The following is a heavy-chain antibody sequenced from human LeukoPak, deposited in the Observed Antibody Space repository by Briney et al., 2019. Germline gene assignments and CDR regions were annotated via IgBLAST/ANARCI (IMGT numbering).Heavy chain of an antibody. Sequence: GGSLRLSCAASGFSFSTYAMSWVRQAPGKGLEWVSAITGRRGNTYYADSVKGRFTISKDNSKNTLFLQMNSLRGEDTAVYYCAKANIVGATSFYYYGMDVSGQGTTVTVSS. J-gene: IGHJ6*02. V-gene: IGHV3-23*01. CDR1: GFSFSTYA. CDR2: ITGRRGNT. D-gene: IGHD1-26*01. CDR3: AKANIVGATSFYYYGMDV.